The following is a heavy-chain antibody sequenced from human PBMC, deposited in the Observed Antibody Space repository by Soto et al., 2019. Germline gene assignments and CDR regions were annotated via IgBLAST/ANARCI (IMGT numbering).Heavy chain of an antibody. Sequence: SETLSLTCTVSGGSISGGDYHWSWIRQPPGKGLEWVGYIYGSATYHNPSLKSGVIISVDTSKNQFSLQLSSVTAADTAVYYCAAGSCSSSGCYWFDPWGQGTLVTVSS. V-gene: IGHV4-30-4*01. J-gene: IGHJ5*02. CDR2: IYGSAT. CDR1: GGSISGGDYH. CDR3: AAGSCSSSGCYWFDP. D-gene: IGHD2-2*01.